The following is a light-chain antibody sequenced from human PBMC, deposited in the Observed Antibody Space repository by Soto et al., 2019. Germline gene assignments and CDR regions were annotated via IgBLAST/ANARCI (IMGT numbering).Light chain of an antibody. CDR3: GTWDKSLSAGV. V-gene: IGLV1-47*01. CDR1: NSNMGRNY. J-gene: IGLJ3*02. CDR2: RND. Sequence: QSVLTQTPSASGTPGQRVTISCSGSNSNMGRNYVYWYQQVPGTAPKLLMYRNDVRPSGVPDRFTGSKSGTSATLGITGLQTGDEADYYCGTWDKSLSAGVFGGGTKLTVL.